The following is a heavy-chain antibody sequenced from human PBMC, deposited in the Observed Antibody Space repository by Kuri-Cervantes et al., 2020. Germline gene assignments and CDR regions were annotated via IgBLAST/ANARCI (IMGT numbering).Heavy chain of an antibody. J-gene: IGHJ3*02. D-gene: IGHD3-22*01. V-gene: IGHV3-43D*04. Sequence: GESLKISCAASGFTFDDYAMHWVRQAPGKGLEWVSLISWDGGSTYYADSVKGRFTISRDNSKNSLYLQMNSLRAEDTAVYYCARDLYDSSGYYHDAFDIWGQGTMVTVSS. CDR1: GFTFDDYA. CDR2: ISWDGGST. CDR3: ARDLYDSSGYYHDAFDI.